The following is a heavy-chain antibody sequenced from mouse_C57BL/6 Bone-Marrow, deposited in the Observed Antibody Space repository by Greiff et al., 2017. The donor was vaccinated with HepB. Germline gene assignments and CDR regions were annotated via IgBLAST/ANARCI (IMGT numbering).Heavy chain of an antibody. CDR2: ISSGGDYI. CDR1: GFTFSSYA. CDR3: TREGFPFDY. V-gene: IGHV5-9-1*02. Sequence: EVKLMESGEGLVKPGGSLKLSCAASGFTFSSYAMSWVRQTPEKRLEWVAYISSGGDYIYYADTVKGRFTISRDNARNTLYLQMSSLKSEDTAMYYCTREGFPFDYWCQGTTLTVSS. J-gene: IGHJ2*01.